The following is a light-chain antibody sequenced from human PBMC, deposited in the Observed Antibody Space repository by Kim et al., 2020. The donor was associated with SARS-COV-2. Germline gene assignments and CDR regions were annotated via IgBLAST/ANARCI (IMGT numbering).Light chain of an antibody. CDR2: LNSDGSH. CDR1: HEYSTSA. CDR3: QTWGAGIRV. V-gene: IGLV4-69*01. J-gene: IGLJ3*02. Sequence: ASVNRPCTLSHEYSTSAMAWHQRQPEKGLRFLMKLNSDGSHRKGDGIPDRFSGSSSGAERYLSISSLQSDDEGDYYCQTWGAGIRVFGGGTQLTVL.